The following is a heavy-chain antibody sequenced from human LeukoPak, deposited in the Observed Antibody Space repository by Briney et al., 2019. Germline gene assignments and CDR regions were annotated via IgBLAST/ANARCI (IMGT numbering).Heavy chain of an antibody. CDR1: GFTFSSVS. CDR3: ARGRSGYCFDY. D-gene: IGHD3-22*01. V-gene: IGHV3-48*02. Sequence: PGGSLRLSCAASGFTFSSVSMNWVRQAPGKGLEWVSYISSTSTSTYYADSAKGRFTISRDNAQNSLYLQMNSLGDDDTAVYYCARGRSGYCFDYWGQGTLVTVSS. CDR2: ISSTSTST. J-gene: IGHJ4*02.